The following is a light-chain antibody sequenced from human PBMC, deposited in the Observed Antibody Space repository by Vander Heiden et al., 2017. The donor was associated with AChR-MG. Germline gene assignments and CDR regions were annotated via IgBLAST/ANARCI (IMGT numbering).Light chain of an antibody. Sequence: DIQMTQSPSTLSASVGARVTITCRASQSISSWLAWYQQKPGKAPKLLIYKASSLESGVPSRFSGSGSGTEFTLTISSLQPDDFATYYCQQYNSDWTFGQGTKVEIK. J-gene: IGKJ1*01. CDR2: KAS. CDR3: QQYNSDWT. V-gene: IGKV1-5*03. CDR1: QSISSW.